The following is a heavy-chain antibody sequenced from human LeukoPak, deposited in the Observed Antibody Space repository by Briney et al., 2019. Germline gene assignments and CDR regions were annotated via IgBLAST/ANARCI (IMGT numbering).Heavy chain of an antibody. CDR2: INHSGST. CDR3: AVASGYDYLGGAFDI. D-gene: IGHD5-12*01. V-gene: IGHV4-34*01. Sequence: SETLSLTCAVYGGSFSGYYWSWIRQPPGKGLEWIGEINHSGSTNYNPSLKSRVTISVDTSKNQFSMKLSSVTAADTAVYYCAVASGYDYLGGAFDIWGQGTMVTVSS. J-gene: IGHJ3*02. CDR1: GGSFSGYY.